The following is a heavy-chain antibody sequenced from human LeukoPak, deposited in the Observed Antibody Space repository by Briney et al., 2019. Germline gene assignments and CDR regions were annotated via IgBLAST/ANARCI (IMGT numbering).Heavy chain of an antibody. CDR3: ARDVYYDSSGYQLPRGFDP. J-gene: IGHJ5*02. D-gene: IGHD3-22*01. V-gene: IGHV4-34*01. CDR2: INHSGST. Sequence: SETLSLTCAVYGGSFSGYYWSWIRQPPGKGLEWIGEINHSGSTNYNPSLKSRVTISVDTSKNQFSLKLSSVTAADTAVYYCARDVYYDSSGYQLPRGFDPWGQGTLVTVSS. CDR1: GGSFSGYY.